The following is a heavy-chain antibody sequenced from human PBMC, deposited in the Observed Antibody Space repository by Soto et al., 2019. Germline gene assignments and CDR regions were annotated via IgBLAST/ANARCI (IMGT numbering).Heavy chain of an antibody. CDR2: IYYSGST. V-gene: IGHV4-39*01. D-gene: IGHD6-13*01. Sequence: QLQLQESGPGLVKPSETLSLTCTVSGGSISSSSYYWGWIRQPPGKGLEWSGSIYYSGSTYYNPSLKSRVTISVETSKNQFSLKLSSLTAADTAVYYCARGITAAPLYYFDDWGQGTLVTVSS. CDR3: ARGITAAPLYYFDD. J-gene: IGHJ4*02. CDR1: GGSISSSSYY.